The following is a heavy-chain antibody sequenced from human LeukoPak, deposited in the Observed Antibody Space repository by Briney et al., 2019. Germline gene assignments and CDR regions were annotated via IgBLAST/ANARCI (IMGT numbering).Heavy chain of an antibody. J-gene: IGHJ6*03. CDR1: GFTFSDYY. Sequence: GGSLRLSCAASGFTFSDYYVSWIRQAPGKGLEWVSYISSSGSTIYYADSVKGRFTISRDNAKNSLYLQMNSLRAEDTAVYYCARDNYYYYYMDVWGKGTTVTVSS. CDR2: ISSSGSTI. V-gene: IGHV3-11*04. CDR3: ARDNYYYYYMDV.